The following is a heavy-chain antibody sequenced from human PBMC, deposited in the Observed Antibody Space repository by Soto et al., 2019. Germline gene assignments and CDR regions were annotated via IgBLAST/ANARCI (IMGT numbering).Heavy chain of an antibody. D-gene: IGHD5-12*01. J-gene: IGHJ4*02. Sequence: EVQLVESGGGLVQPGRSLRLSCAASGFTFDDYAMHWVRQAPGKGLEWVSGMNWNSVTFDYADSVKGRFTISRDNAKNSLYLQMDSLRAEDTAFYFCARDHDEDFGYDLDYFDYWGQGTLVTVSS. CDR1: GFTFDDYA. CDR3: ARDHDEDFGYDLDYFDY. CDR2: MNWNSVTF. V-gene: IGHV3-9*01.